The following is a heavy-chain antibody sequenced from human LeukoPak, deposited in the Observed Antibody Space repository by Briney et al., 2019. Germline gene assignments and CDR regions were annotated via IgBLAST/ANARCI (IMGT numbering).Heavy chain of an antibody. J-gene: IGHJ5*02. Sequence: SETLSLTCTVSGGSISSYYWSWIRQPAGKGLEWIGRIYTSGSTNYNPSLRSRVTMSVETSKNQFSLKLSSVTAADTAVYFCARYFDWLLWSWFDPWGQGALVTVSS. CDR1: GGSISSYY. CDR3: ARYFDWLLWSWFDP. V-gene: IGHV4-4*07. D-gene: IGHD3-9*01. CDR2: IYTSGST.